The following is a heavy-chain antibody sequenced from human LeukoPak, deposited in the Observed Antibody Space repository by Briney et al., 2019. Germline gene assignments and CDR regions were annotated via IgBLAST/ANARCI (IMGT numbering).Heavy chain of an antibody. CDR1: RLVLSGYS. V-gene: IGHV3-48*04. Sequence: GESMCLSCAAYRLVLSGYSMNWVRQAPGKGREWVSYITERSTTIFYADSVDGRFSISRDNAKWSLYLQTNNMRAKEPAVSDCARDTVYYDYVSRTYRPGAFDIWGQGTMVAVSS. J-gene: IGHJ3*02. D-gene: IGHD3-16*02. CDR2: ITERSTTI. CDR3: ARDTVYYDYVSRTYRPGAFDI.